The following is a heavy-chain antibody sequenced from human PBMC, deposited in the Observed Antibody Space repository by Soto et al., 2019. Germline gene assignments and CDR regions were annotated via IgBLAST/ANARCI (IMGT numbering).Heavy chain of an antibody. Sequence: QMQLVQSGPEVKKPGTSVKVSCKASGFTFTSSAVQWVRQARGKRLEWIGWIVVGSGNTNYAQKFQERVTITRDMSTSTAYMELSSLRSEDTAVYYCAAVSIGYCSGGSCDCYGMDVWGQGTTVTVS. D-gene: IGHD2-15*01. J-gene: IGHJ6*02. CDR3: AAVSIGYCSGGSCDCYGMDV. V-gene: IGHV1-58*01. CDR2: IVVGSGNT. CDR1: GFTFTSSA.